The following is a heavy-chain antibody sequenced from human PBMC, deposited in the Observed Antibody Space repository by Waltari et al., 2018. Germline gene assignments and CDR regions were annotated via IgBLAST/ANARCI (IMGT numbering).Heavy chain of an antibody. CDR1: GGSFSGYY. CDR3: ARIRVRRIAVAGKDY. V-gene: IGHV4-34*01. Sequence: QVQLQQWGAGLLKPSETLSLTCAVYGGSFSGYYWSWIRQPPGKGLEWIGEINHSGSTNYNPSLKSRVTISVDTSKNQFSLKLSSVTAADTAVYYCARIRVRRIAVAGKDYWGQGTLVTVSS. D-gene: IGHD6-19*01. J-gene: IGHJ4*02. CDR2: INHSGST.